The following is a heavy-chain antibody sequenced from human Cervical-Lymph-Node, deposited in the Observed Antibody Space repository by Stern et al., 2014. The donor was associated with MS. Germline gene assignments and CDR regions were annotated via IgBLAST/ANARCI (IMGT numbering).Heavy chain of an antibody. CDR2: IVHSFGTA. CDR3: AAVHRDHGAFDI. V-gene: IGHV1-69*01. CDR1: GGTFNSYA. J-gene: IGHJ3*02. Sequence: VQLEQSGAEVKKPGSSVKVSCKASGGTFNSYAISWVRQVPGQGLEWMGGIVHSFGTANSAKKFQGRVPITAVESTSTAYMELSSMRSEETGVYYCAAVHRDHGAFDIWGQGTMVTVSS. D-gene: IGHD6-19*01.